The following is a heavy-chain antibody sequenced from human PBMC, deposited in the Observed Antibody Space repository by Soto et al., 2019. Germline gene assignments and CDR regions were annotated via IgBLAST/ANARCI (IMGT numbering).Heavy chain of an antibody. D-gene: IGHD1-7*01. Sequence: SHTLSLTCVVSGANVSSNSAAWNWIRQSPSRGLEWLGRTYYRSKWTSDYAASVKSRIIIKPETSKNQFSLQVNSVTPEDTAVYFCARSVPGTIYQGMDVRGQGTT. CDR3: ARSVPGTIYQGMDV. CDR1: GANVSSNSAA. J-gene: IGHJ6*02. CDR2: TYYRSKWTS. V-gene: IGHV6-1*01.